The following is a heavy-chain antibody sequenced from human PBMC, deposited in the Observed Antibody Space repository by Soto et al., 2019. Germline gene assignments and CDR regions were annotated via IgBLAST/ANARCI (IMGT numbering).Heavy chain of an antibody. V-gene: IGHV3-23*01. CDR1: GLTFSNYA. CDR3: AKNQERELPSVIDF. CDR2: MSGSSSTT. Sequence: EVRLLESGGGLVKPGGSLRLSCATSGLTFSNYAMSWVRQATGGGLEWVSSMSGSSSTTYYANSVKGRFTISRDRSRSTLYLQMSSLRAEDTSLYYCAKNQERELPSVIDFWGQGTRVTVSS. D-gene: IGHD1-7*01. J-gene: IGHJ4*02.